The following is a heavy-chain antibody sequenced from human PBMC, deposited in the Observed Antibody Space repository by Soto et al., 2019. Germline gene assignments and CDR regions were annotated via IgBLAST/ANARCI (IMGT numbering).Heavy chain of an antibody. CDR1: GGSMSSGDYY. Sequence: QVQLQESGPGLVAPSQTLSLTCTVSGGSMSSGDYYWSWIRQHPGKGLEWIGYIYYSGSTYYNPSLQSRVTISVDASKNQCSLKLRSVTATDTAVYYCARTPTPGDFDYWGQGTLVTVSP. CDR3: ARTPTPGDFDY. D-gene: IGHD4-17*01. CDR2: IYYSGST. J-gene: IGHJ4*02. V-gene: IGHV4-31*03.